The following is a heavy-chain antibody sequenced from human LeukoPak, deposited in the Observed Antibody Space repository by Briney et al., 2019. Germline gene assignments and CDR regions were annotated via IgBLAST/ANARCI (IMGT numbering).Heavy chain of an antibody. J-gene: IGHJ4*02. CDR3: ARGYYYDSSGYLGGDFDY. CDR2: IWYDGSNK. Sequence: GRSLRLSCAASGFTFSSYGMHWVRQAPGKGLEWVAVIWYDGSNKYYADSVKGRFTISRDNSKNTLYLQMNNLRAEDTAVHYCARGYYYDSSGYLGGDFDYWGQGTLVTVSS. D-gene: IGHD3-22*01. CDR1: GFTFSSYG. V-gene: IGHV3-33*01.